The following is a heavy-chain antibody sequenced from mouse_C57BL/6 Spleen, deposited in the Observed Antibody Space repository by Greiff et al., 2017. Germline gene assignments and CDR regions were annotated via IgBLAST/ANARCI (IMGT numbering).Heavy chain of an antibody. CDR3: ARGDYGSAWFAY. Sequence: VQLQQSGAELAKPGASVKLSCKASGYTFTSYWMHWVKQRPGHGLEWIGYINPSSGYTKYNQKFKDKATLTEDKSSSTAYMQLSSLTYEDSAVYYCARGDYGSAWFAYWGQGTLVTVSA. D-gene: IGHD1-1*01. J-gene: IGHJ3*01. CDR2: INPSSGYT. V-gene: IGHV1-7*01. CDR1: GYTFTSYW.